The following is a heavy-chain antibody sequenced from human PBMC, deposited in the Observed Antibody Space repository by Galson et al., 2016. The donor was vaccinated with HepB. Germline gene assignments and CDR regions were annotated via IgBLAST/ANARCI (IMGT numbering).Heavy chain of an antibody. J-gene: IGHJ3*02. CDR3: AKGLRSLRAFDM. Sequence: SVKVSCKASGYNFIGNAIYWVRQAPGQGLEWMGWINPYSGGSNSAQKFQGRFTMTTDTSVSTAYMELRSLRSDDTAVDYCAKGLRSLRAFDMWGQGTMVSVSS. CDR1: GYNFIGNA. CDR2: INPYSGGS. V-gene: IGHV1-2*02. D-gene: IGHD3-16*01.